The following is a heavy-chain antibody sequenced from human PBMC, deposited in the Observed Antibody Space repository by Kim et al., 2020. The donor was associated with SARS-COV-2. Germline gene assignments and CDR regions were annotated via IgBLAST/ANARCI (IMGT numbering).Heavy chain of an antibody. V-gene: IGHV3-9*01. D-gene: IGHD6-13*01. CDR2: NSGSI. CDR3: AKDMAAY. J-gene: IGHJ4*02. Sequence: NSGSIGYADSGKGRFTISRDSAKNSLYLQMNSLRAEDTALYYCAKDMAAYWGQGTLVTVSS.